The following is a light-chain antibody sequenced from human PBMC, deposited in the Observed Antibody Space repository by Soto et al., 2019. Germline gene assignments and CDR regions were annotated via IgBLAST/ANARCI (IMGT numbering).Light chain of an antibody. CDR3: QTYDISLSVV. J-gene: IGLJ3*02. CDR2: NNN. Sequence: QSVLTQPPSVSGAPGQRVTISCTGSSSNIGAGYDVHWYQQLPGTAPKLLIHNNNNRPSGVPDRFSGSNSGTSASLAITGLQAEDEADYYCQTYDISLSVVFGGGTKVTVL. V-gene: IGLV1-40*01. CDR1: SSNIGAGYD.